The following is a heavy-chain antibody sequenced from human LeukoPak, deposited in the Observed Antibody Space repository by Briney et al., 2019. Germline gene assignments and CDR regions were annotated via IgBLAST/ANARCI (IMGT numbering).Heavy chain of an antibody. D-gene: IGHD5-24*01. CDR2: IYYSGST. CDR1: GGSISSYY. CDR3: ARETHTPGRDGYNWDY. J-gene: IGHJ4*02. V-gene: IGHV4-59*01. Sequence: PSETLSLTCTVSGGSISSYYWSWIRQPPGKGLEWIGYIYYSGSTNYNPPLKSRVTISVDTSKNQFSLKLSSVTAADTAVYYCARETHTPGRDGYNWDYWGQGTLVTVSS.